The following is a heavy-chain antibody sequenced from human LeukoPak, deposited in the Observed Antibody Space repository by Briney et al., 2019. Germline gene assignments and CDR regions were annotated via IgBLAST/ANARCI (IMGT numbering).Heavy chain of an antibody. CDR1: GGTFSSYA. CDR2: IIPIFGTA. D-gene: IGHD2-15*01. Sequence: GASVTVSCKASGGTFSSYAISWVRQAPGQGLEWMGGIIPIFGTANYAQKFQGRVTITADESTSTAYMELSSLRSEDTAVYYCASCSGGSCYPPAYYYYGMDVWGQGTTVTVSS. CDR3: ASCSGGSCYPPAYYYYGMDV. J-gene: IGHJ6*02. V-gene: IGHV1-69*13.